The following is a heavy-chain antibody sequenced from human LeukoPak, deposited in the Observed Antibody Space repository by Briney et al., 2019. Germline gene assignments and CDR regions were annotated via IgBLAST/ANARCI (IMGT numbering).Heavy chain of an antibody. CDR2: ITPIFGTA. J-gene: IGHJ5*02. CDR1: GGTFSSYA. D-gene: IGHD6-13*01. V-gene: IGHV1-69*01. CDR3: ARLGSSSWYAEWFDP. Sequence: ASVKVSCKASGGTFSSYAISWVRQAPGQGLEWMGGITPIFGTANYAQKFQGRVTITADESTSTAYMELSSLRSEDTAVYYCARLGSSSWYAEWFDPWGQGTLVTVSS.